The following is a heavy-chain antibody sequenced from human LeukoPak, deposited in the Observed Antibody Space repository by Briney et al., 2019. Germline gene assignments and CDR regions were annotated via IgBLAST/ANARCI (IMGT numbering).Heavy chain of an antibody. CDR2: ISYSGIT. CDR3: ARDGNIAAAGSARYYFDY. V-gene: IGHV4-59*12. D-gene: IGHD6-13*01. J-gene: IGHJ4*02. Sequence: SETLSLTCTVSGASISSYYWSWIRQSPGKGLEWIGFISYSGITKYNPSLKSRVTMSVDTSRNQFSLKLSSVTAADTAVYYCARDGNIAAAGSARYYFDYWGQGTLVTVSS. CDR1: GASISSYY.